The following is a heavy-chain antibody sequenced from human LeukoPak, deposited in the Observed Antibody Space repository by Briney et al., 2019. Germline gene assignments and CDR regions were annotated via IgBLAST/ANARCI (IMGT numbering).Heavy chain of an antibody. CDR3: ARGMEPYYYMDV. D-gene: IGHD1-26*01. Sequence: GASVKVSCKASRGTFSSYAINWVRQAPGQGLEWMGWINPNSGGTNYAQKFQGRVTMTRDTSISTAYMELSRLRSDDTAVYYCARGMEPYYYMDVWGKGTTVTVSS. CDR1: RGTFSSYA. V-gene: IGHV1-2*02. J-gene: IGHJ6*03. CDR2: INPNSGGT.